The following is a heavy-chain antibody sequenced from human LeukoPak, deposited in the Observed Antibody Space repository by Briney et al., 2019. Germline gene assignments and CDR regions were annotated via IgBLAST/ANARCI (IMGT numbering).Heavy chain of an antibody. Sequence: GGSLRLSCAASGFTFSSYAMNWVRQAPGKGLEWVSSISTTSSYIYYADSVKGRFTISRDNAKHSLYLQMNSLRAEDTAVYYCAGGPGITGSAGYFDYWGQGTLVTVSS. D-gene: IGHD1-20*01. CDR1: GFTFSSYA. CDR3: AGGPGITGSAGYFDY. J-gene: IGHJ4*02. CDR2: ISTTSSYI. V-gene: IGHV3-21*01.